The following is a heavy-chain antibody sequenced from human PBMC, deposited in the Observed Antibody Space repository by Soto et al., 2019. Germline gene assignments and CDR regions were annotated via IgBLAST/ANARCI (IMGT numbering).Heavy chain of an antibody. D-gene: IGHD3-22*01. CDR1: GFTFSSYI. CDR2: ISSSSSYI. CDR3: ARDYYDSSGYQGSSLYYYGMDV. J-gene: IGHJ6*02. Sequence: KHGGSPERGWAASGFTFSSYIMNWVREAPGKGLEWVSSISSSSSYIYYADSVKGRFTISRDNAKNSLYLQMNSLRAEDTAVYYCARDYYDSSGYQGSSLYYYGMDVWGQGTTVTVSS. V-gene: IGHV3-21*01.